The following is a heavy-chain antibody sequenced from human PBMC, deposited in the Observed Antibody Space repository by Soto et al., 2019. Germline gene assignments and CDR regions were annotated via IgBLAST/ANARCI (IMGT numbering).Heavy chain of an antibody. Sequence: EVQLVESGGGLVQPGGSLRLSCEASGFTSSSYWMHWVRQAPGKGLVWVSSISNDGTSTNYADSVKGRFTISRDNAKNTVYLEMNSLRAEDTAVYYCARDWYYYDTSDHFSADAFDIWGQGTTVTVSS. D-gene: IGHD3-22*01. V-gene: IGHV3-74*01. CDR3: ARDWYYYDTSDHFSADAFDI. J-gene: IGHJ3*02. CDR1: GFTSSSYW. CDR2: ISNDGTST.